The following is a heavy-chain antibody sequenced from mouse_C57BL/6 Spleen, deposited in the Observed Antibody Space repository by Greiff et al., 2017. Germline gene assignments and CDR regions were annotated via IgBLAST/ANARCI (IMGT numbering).Heavy chain of an antibody. CDR3: ARVGLRQEFAY. D-gene: IGHD2-4*01. Sequence: QVQLQQPGAELVMPGASVKLSCKASGYTFTSYWMHWVKQRPGQGLEWIGELDPSDSYTKYNQKLKGKSTLTVDKSSSTAYMQLSILTSEDSAVYYCARVGLRQEFAYWGQGTLVTGSA. CDR2: LDPSDSYT. CDR1: GYTFTSYW. J-gene: IGHJ3*01. V-gene: IGHV1-69*01.